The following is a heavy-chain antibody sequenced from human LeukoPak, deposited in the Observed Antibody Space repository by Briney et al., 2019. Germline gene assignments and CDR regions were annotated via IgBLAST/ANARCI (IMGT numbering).Heavy chain of an antibody. CDR2: IIPILGIA. CDR3: ARHPQVGATVYFFDY. D-gene: IGHD1-26*01. J-gene: IGHJ4*02. V-gene: IGHV1-69*04. CDR1: GGTFSSYA. Sequence: GASVKVSCKASGGTFSSYAISWVRQAPGQGLEWMGRIIPILGIANYAQKFQGRVTITADKSTSTAYMELSSLRSEDTAVYYCARHPQVGATVYFFDYWGQGTLVTVSS.